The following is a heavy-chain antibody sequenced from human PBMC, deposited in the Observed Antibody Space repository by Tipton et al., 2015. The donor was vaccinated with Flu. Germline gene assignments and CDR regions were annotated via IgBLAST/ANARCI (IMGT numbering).Heavy chain of an antibody. CDR3: ARSTYYYGSGSSDY. D-gene: IGHD3-10*01. CDR2: IYHSGTP. CDR1: GGSISSGNW. Sequence: TLSLTCAVSGGSISSGNWWSWVRQPPGKGLEWIGEIYHSGTPNYNPSLKSRVTISVDTAKNQFSQRLSSVTAADTAVYYCARSTYYYGSGSSDYWGQGTLVTVSS. J-gene: IGHJ4*02. V-gene: IGHV4-4*02.